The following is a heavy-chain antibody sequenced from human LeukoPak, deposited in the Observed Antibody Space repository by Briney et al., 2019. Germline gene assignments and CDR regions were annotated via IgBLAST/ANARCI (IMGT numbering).Heavy chain of an antibody. CDR3: ARLVYYDILTGYYMQVDYFDY. Sequence: SETLSLTCSVSRYSISSAYYWGWIRQSPGKGLEWIVSIHSSGSTSYNPSLKSRVTISIDTSKNQFSLKLSSVTAADTAVYYCARLVYYDILTGYYMQVDYFDYWGQGTLVTVSS. CDR2: IHSSGST. D-gene: IGHD3-9*01. CDR1: RYSISSAYY. J-gene: IGHJ4*02. V-gene: IGHV4-38-2*02.